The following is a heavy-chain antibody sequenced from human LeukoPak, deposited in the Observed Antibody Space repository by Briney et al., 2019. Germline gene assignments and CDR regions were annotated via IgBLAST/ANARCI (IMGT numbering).Heavy chain of an antibody. CDR3: TTYYYDSSALRGNWFDP. J-gene: IGHJ5*02. CDR2: IKSKTDGGTT. V-gene: IGHV3-15*01. Sequence: WIRQPPGKGLEWIGRIKSKTDGGTTDYAAPVKGRFTISRDDSKNTLYLQMNSLKTEDTAVYYCTTYYYDSSALRGNWFDPWGQGTLVTVSS. D-gene: IGHD3-22*01.